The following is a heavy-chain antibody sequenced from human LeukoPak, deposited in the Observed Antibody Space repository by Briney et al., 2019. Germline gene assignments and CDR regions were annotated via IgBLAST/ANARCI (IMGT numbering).Heavy chain of an antibody. J-gene: IGHJ3*02. V-gene: IGHV1-8*01. CDR3: ARSIVVVVAATVHSAFDI. CDR2: MNPNSGNT. CDR1: EDTLASYE. D-gene: IGHD2-15*01. Sequence: GSGAKLFCKAFEDTLASYEINSGRQATGQKLKWMGWMNPNSGNTGYAQKFQGRVTMTRNTSISTAYMELSSLRSEDTAVYYCARSIVVVVAATVHSAFDIWGQGTMVTVSS.